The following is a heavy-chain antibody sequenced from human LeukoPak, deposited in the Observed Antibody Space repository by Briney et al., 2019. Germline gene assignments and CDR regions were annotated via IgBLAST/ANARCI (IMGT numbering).Heavy chain of an antibody. V-gene: IGHV1-3*01. CDR2: INAGNGNT. CDR1: GYTFTSYA. CDR3: ARGLERRPPYDY. D-gene: IGHD1-1*01. Sequence: ASVKVPCKASGYTFTSYAMHWVRQAPGQRLEWMGWINAGNGNTKYSQKFQGRVTITRDTSASTAYMELSSLRSEDTAVYYCARGLERRPPYDYWGQGTLVTVSS. J-gene: IGHJ4*02.